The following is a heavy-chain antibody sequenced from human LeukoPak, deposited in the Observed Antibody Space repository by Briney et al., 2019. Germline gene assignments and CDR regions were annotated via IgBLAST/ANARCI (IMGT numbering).Heavy chain of an antibody. D-gene: IGHD3-22*01. J-gene: IGHJ4*02. V-gene: IGHV3-48*02. CDR2: ISGSSSAI. Sequence: GGSLRLSCAASGFXFTSSTMIWVRQAPGKGLEWVSYISGSSSAIYYADSVKGRVTISRDNAKSSLYLQVNSLRDEDTAVYYCARVRGGYYVDYWGQGTLVTVSS. CDR1: GFXFTSST. CDR3: ARVRGGYYVDY.